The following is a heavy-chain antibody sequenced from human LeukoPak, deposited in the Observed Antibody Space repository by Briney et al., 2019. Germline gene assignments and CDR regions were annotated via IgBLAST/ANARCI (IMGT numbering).Heavy chain of an antibody. CDR3: ARDLFPQIGCPTFDP. CDR1: GGSISSYY. V-gene: IGHV4-59*01. D-gene: IGHD2-21*01. Sequence: PETLSLTCTVSGGSISSYYWSWIRQPPGKGLEWIGYIYYSGSTNYNPSLKSRVTISVDTSKNQFSLKLSSVTAADTAVYYCARDLFPQIGCPTFDPWGQGTLITVSS. CDR2: IYYSGST. J-gene: IGHJ5*02.